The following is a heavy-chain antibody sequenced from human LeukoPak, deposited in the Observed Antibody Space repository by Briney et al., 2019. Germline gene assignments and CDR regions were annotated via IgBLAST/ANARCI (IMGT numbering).Heavy chain of an antibody. CDR2: ISAYNGNT. V-gene: IGHV1-18*01. J-gene: IGHJ4*02. CDR3: ARSDSGWYYFDY. D-gene: IGHD6-19*01. CDR1: GYTFTSNG. Sequence: GASVKVSCKASGYTFTSNGISWVRQAPGQGLEWMGWISAYNGNTNYAHKLQGRVTMTTDTSTSTAYMELRSLRSDDTAVYYCARSDSGWYYFDYWGQGTLVTVSS.